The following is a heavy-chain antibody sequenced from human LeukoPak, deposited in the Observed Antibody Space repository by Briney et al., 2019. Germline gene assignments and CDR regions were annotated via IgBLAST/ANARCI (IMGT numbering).Heavy chain of an antibody. J-gene: IGHJ5*02. V-gene: IGHV1-24*01. CDR2: FDPEDGET. D-gene: IGHD2-15*01. CDR3: ATGGGYCSGGSCYGRGNWFDP. Sequence: GASVKVSCKVSGYTLTELSMHWVRQAPGKGLEWMGGFDPEDGETIYAQKFQGRVTMTEDTSTDTAYMELSSLRSEDTAVYYCATGGGYCSGGSCYGRGNWFDPWGQGTLVTVSS. CDR1: GYTLTELS.